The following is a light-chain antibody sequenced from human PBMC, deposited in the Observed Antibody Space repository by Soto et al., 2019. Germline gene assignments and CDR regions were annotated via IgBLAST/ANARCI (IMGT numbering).Light chain of an antibody. CDR1: SSDIGTYNY. Sequence: QSVLTQPASVSGSPGQSIIISCTGSSSDIGTYNYVSWFQQQPGKAPKLMIYDVSHRPSGVSNRFSGSKSGNTASLTISGLQAEDEADYYCSSYTNSNTLVFGGGTKLTVL. CDR2: DVS. J-gene: IGLJ2*01. V-gene: IGLV2-14*01. CDR3: SSYTNSNTLV.